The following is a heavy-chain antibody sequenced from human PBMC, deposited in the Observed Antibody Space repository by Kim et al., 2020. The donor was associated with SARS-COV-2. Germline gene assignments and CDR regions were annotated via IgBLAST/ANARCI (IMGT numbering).Heavy chain of an antibody. CDR3: AKDKGLTMVRGVMGY. V-gene: IGHV3-9*01. Sequence: ESVKGRFTISRDNAKNSLYLQMNSLRAEDTALYYCAKDKGLTMVRGVMGYWGQGTLVTVSS. D-gene: IGHD3-10*01. J-gene: IGHJ4*02.